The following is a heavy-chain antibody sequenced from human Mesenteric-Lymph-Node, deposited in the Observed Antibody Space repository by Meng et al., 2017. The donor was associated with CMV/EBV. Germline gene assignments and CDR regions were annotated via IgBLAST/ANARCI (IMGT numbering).Heavy chain of an antibody. D-gene: IGHD3-22*01. V-gene: IGHV1-46*01. CDR3: AREGAGGYDSSGYYPDY. CDR1: GYTFTSYY. CDR2: INPSGGST. J-gene: IGHJ4*02. Sequence: ASVKVSCKASGYTFTSYYMHWVRQAPGQGLEWMGIINPSGGSTSYAQKFQGRVTMTRDTSTSTVYMELSSLRSEDKAVYYCAREGAGGYDSSGYYPDYWGQGTLVTVSS.